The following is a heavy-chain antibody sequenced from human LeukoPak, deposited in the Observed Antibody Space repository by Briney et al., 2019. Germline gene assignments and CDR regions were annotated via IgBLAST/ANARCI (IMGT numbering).Heavy chain of an antibody. V-gene: IGHV4-59*01. D-gene: IGHD6-6*01. J-gene: IGHJ6*03. CDR2: IYYSGST. Sequence: SETLSLTCTVSGGSMSSYYWSWIRQPPGKGLEWIGYIYYSGSTNYNPSLKSRVTISVDTSKNQFSLKLSSVTAADTAVYYCARDVRAARLSYYYCYMDVWGKGTTVTVSS. CDR3: ARDVRAARLSYYYCYMDV. CDR1: GGSMSSYY.